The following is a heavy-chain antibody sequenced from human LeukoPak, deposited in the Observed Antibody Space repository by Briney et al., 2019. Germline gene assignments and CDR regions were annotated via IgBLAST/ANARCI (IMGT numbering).Heavy chain of an antibody. V-gene: IGHV3-30*03. D-gene: IGHD3-3*01. CDR1: GFTFSRHG. CDR3: ARDRAWNFFDY. J-gene: IGHJ4*02. CDR2: ISNDGSRK. Sequence: GGSLRLSCAPSGFTFSRHGMHWVRQAPGKGLEWVAIISNDGSRKYYAHSVEGRFTISRDNSKNTLYLQMDSLRAEDTAVYYCARDRAWNFFDYWGQGTLVTVSS.